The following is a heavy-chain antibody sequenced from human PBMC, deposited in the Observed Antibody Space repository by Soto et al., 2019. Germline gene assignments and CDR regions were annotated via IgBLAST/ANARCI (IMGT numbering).Heavy chain of an antibody. CDR2: ISYSGDDV. CDR3: AKDASWGIVPTSKDP. D-gene: IGHD7-27*01. Sequence: QAQLVESGGGVVQPGRSLRLSCEAYGFSFSGFGMHWVRQAPGKGLEWVAVISYSGDDVYYADSVKGRFTVSRDNSKNTLYLQMNALRVEDTAMYYCAKDASWGIVPTSKDPWGQGTLVTVSS. J-gene: IGHJ5*02. CDR1: GFSFSGFG. V-gene: IGHV3-30*18.